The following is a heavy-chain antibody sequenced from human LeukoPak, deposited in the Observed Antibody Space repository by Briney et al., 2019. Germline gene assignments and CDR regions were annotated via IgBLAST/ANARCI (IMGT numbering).Heavy chain of an antibody. CDR2: IYSGGTT. V-gene: IGHV3-66*01. J-gene: IGHJ4*02. Sequence: GGSLRLSCAASGFTVSSNYMRWVRQASGKGLEWVSVIYSGGTTYYADSVKGRFTISRDNSKNTLYLQMNSLRAEDTAVYYCAREYGDYVYYWGQGTLVTVSS. D-gene: IGHD4-17*01. CDR3: AREYGDYVYY. CDR1: GFTVSSNY.